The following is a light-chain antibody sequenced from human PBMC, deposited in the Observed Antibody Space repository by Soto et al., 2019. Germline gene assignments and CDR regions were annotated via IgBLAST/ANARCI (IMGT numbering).Light chain of an antibody. J-gene: IGKJ4*01. Sequence: EIVLTQSPATLSLSPGERATLSCRASQSVSSYLAWYQQKPGQAPRLLMYDASNRATGIPARFSGSGSGTDFTLTISSLEPEDFAVYYCQQRSTWPTFGGGTKVEIK. CDR3: QQRSTWPT. CDR2: DAS. V-gene: IGKV3-11*01. CDR1: QSVSSY.